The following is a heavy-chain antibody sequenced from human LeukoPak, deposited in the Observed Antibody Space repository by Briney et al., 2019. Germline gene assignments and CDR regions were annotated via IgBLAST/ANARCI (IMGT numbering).Heavy chain of an antibody. CDR1: GFTFSNYA. V-gene: IGHV3-23*01. D-gene: IGHD1-26*01. CDR2: IGGSGDST. Sequence: GGSLRLSCAASGFTFSNYAMSWVRQAPGKGLEWVPSIGGSGDSTYYADSVKGRFTISKDNSRNTLYLQMNSLRGDDTAVYYCAKDVGKWESLHFFDYWGQGTLVTVSS. J-gene: IGHJ4*02. CDR3: AKDVGKWESLHFFDY.